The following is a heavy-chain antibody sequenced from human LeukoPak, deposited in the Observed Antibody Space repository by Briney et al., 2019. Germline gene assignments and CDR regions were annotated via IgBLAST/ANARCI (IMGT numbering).Heavy chain of an antibody. J-gene: IGHJ2*01. CDR2: IYHSGST. CDR3: ARVLGYCSSTSCYGWYFDL. V-gene: IGHV4-38-2*02. D-gene: IGHD2-2*01. CDR1: GYSISSGYY. Sequence: SETLSLTCTVSGYSISSGYYWGWIRQPPGKGLEWIGSIYHSGSTYYNPSLKSRVTISVDTSKNQFSLKLSSVTAADTAVYYCARVLGYCSSTSCYGWYFDLWGRGTLVTVSS.